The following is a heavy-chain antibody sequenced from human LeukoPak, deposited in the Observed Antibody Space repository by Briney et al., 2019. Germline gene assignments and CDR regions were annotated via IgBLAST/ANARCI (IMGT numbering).Heavy chain of an antibody. V-gene: IGHV3-23*01. J-gene: IGHJ4*02. CDR3: FSGNSAD. D-gene: IGHD4-23*01. CDR2: ISGSGSST. CDR1: GFTFSNYA. Sequence: PGGSLRLSCAASGFTFSNYAMTWVRQAPGKGLEWVSGISGSGSSTYYADSVKGRFTLSRDYPKNTLYLQMNSLRAEDTALYYCFSGNSADWGQGTLVTVSS.